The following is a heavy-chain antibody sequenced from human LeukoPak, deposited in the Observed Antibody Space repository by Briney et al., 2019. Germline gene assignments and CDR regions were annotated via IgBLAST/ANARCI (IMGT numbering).Heavy chain of an antibody. CDR3: ARGGYCSSTSCYYFDY. J-gene: IGHJ4*02. D-gene: IGHD2-2*01. CDR1: GFTFSSYW. CDR2: INSDGSST. Sequence: GGSLGLSCAASGFTFSSYWMHWVRQAPGKGLVWVSRINSDGSSTSYADSVKGRFTISRDNAKNTLYLQMNSLRAEDTAVYYCARGGYCSSTSCYYFDYWGQGTLVTVSS. V-gene: IGHV3-74*01.